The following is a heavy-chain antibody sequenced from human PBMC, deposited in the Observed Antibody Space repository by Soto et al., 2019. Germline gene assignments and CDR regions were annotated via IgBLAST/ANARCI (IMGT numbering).Heavy chain of an antibody. D-gene: IGHD5-12*01. J-gene: IGHJ3*01. CDR3: ARGLLPSTTTPNDAFRV. V-gene: IGHV5-51*01. Sequence: GESLKISCQTSGYTITNYWIAWVRLTPGRGLEWMGTIYPGDSDTRYSPSFQGHVAISADKSSATAFLQWGSLEASDTATYFCARGLLPSTTTPNDAFRVWGQGTVVTVSS. CDR1: GYTITNYW. CDR2: IYPGDSDT.